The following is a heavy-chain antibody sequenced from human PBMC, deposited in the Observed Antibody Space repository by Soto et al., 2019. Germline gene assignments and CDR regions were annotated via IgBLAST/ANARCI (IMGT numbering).Heavy chain of an antibody. D-gene: IGHD3-16*01. CDR3: ASHNPGNYYGMDV. CDR2: IYPGDSDT. CDR1: GYIFTSYW. Sequence: GGSLKISCQRSGYIFTSYWIGLVRQMPGKGLEWMGIIYPGDSDTRYSPAFQGQVTISADKSISTAYLQWSSLKASDTAMYYSASHNPGNYYGMDVWGQGTTVTVSS. V-gene: IGHV5-51*01. J-gene: IGHJ6*02.